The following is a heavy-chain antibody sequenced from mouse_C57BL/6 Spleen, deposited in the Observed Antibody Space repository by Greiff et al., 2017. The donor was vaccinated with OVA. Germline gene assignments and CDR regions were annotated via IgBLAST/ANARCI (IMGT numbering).Heavy chain of an antibody. Sequence: QVQLQQSGPELVKPGASVKISCKASGYAFSSSWMNWVKQRPGKGLEWIGRIYPGDGDTNYNGKFKGKATLTADKSSSTAYMQLSSLTSEDSAVXFCASGYSNGFAYWGQGTLVTVSA. CDR3: ASGYSNGFAY. D-gene: IGHD2-5*01. CDR2: IYPGDGDT. CDR1: GYAFSSSW. J-gene: IGHJ3*01. V-gene: IGHV1-82*01.